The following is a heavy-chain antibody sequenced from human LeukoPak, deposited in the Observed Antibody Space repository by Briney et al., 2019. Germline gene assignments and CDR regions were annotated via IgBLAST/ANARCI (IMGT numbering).Heavy chain of an antibody. D-gene: IGHD4-17*01. V-gene: IGHV4-30-4*01. CDR3: ARGLFYGDYDYFDY. CDR2: IYYSGST. CDR1: GGSISSGDYY. J-gene: IGHJ4*02. Sequence: KSSETLSLTCTVSGGSISSGDYYWSWIRQPPVKGLEWIGYIYYSGSTYYNPSLKSRVTISVDTSKNQFSLKLSSVTAADTAVYYCARGLFYGDYDYFDYWGQGTLVTVSS.